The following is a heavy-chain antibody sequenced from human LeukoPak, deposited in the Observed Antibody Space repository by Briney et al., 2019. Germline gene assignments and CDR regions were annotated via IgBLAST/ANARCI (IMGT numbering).Heavy chain of an antibody. CDR3: AKVYSSFGELSGFDY. Sequence: SGTLSLTCTVSGDSISGQGYYWNCPRQHPGRGLESLGYSHNSGSTYYIPSLRSRITVSVDTSKNQFSLKPTSITAADTAVYYCAKVYSSFGELSGFDYWAREPWSPSPQ. V-gene: IGHV4-31*03. J-gene: IGHJ4*02. CDR2: SHNSGST. D-gene: IGHD3-10*01. CDR1: GDSISGQGYY.